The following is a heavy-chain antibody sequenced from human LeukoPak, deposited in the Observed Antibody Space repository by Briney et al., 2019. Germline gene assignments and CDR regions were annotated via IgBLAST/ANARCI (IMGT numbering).Heavy chain of an antibody. Sequence: GGSLRLSYAASGFTFSSYGMHWVRQAPGKGLEWVAFIRYDGSNKYYAYAVKGRFTISRYNSKNTLYLQMNSLRAEDTAVYYCAKDARWFGELFSPDDPWGQGTLVTVSS. CDR1: GFTFSSYG. D-gene: IGHD3-10*01. CDR2: IRYDGSNK. CDR3: AKDARWFGELFSPDDP. V-gene: IGHV3-30*02. J-gene: IGHJ5*02.